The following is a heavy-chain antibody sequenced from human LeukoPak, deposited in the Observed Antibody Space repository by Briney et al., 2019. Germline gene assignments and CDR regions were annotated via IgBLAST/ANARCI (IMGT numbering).Heavy chain of an antibody. V-gene: IGHV3-23*01. CDR3: AKRDPAGLDYFDY. D-gene: IGHD2-15*01. CDR1: GFTFSSYA. J-gene: IGHJ4*02. CDR2: IGRSGSP. Sequence: GGSLRLSCAASGFTFSSYAMSWVRPAPGKGLEWVSVIGRSGSPYYADSVKGRFTISRDNSKNTLYLPMNSLRGEHTAVYYCAKRDPAGLDYFDYWGQGTLVTVSS.